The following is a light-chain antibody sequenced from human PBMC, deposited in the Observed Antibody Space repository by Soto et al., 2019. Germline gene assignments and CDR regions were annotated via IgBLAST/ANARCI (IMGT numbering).Light chain of an antibody. J-gene: IGLJ1*01. Sequence: QSVLTQPASVSGSPGQSITISSTGTSSDVGGYNYVSWYQQHPGKAPKLMIYEVSNRPSGVSNRFSGSKSGNTASLTISGLQAEEEADYYCSSYRSSNTIFGDGTKVTV. V-gene: IGLV2-14*01. CDR1: SSDVGGYNY. CDR3: SSYRSSNTI. CDR2: EVS.